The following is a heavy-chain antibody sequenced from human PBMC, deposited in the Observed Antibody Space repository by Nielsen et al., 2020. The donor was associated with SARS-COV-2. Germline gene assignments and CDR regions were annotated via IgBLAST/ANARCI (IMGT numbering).Heavy chain of an antibody. CDR2: ISAYNGNT. CDR3: AREGFTIFGVVTHDAFDI. D-gene: IGHD3-3*01. J-gene: IGHJ3*02. V-gene: IGHV1-18*01. CDR1: DYTFTSYG. Sequence: ASVKVSCKASDYTFTSYGISWVRQAPGQGLEWMGWISAYNGNTNYAQKLQGRVTMTTDTSTSTAYMELRSLRSDDTAVYYCAREGFTIFGVVTHDAFDIWGQGTMVTVSS.